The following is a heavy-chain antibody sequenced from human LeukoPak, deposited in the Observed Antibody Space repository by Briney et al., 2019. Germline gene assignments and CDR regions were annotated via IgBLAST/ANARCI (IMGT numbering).Heavy chain of an antibody. Sequence: PGRSLRLSCAASGFTFGSYGMHWVRQAPGKGLEWVAVISYDGSNKYYADSVKGRFTISRDNSKNTLYLQMNSLRAEDTAVYYCAKDPAITYCSSTGCFSYYFDYWGQGTLVTVSS. CDR3: AKDPAITYCSSTGCFSYYFDY. V-gene: IGHV3-30*18. CDR1: GFTFGSYG. D-gene: IGHD2-2*01. J-gene: IGHJ4*02. CDR2: ISYDGSNK.